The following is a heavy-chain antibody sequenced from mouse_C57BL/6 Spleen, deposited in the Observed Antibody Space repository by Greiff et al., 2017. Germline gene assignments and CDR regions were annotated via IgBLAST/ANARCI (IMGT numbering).Heavy chain of an antibody. CDR3: AGYYGNYYFDY. CDR1: GYAFSSSW. J-gene: IGHJ2*01. D-gene: IGHD2-1*01. V-gene: IGHV1-82*01. CDR2: IYPGDGDT. Sequence: QVQLQQSGPELVKPGASVKISCKASGYAFSSSWMNWVKQRPGKGLEWIGRIYPGDGDTNYNGKFKGKATLTADKSSSTAYMQLSSLTSEDSAVYFCAGYYGNYYFDYWGRGTTLTVSS.